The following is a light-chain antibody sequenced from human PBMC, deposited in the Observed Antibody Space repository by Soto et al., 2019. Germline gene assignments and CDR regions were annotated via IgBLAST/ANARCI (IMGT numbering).Light chain of an antibody. CDR1: QGMNNY. CDR2: AAS. Sequence: DIQMTQSPSSLSASVGDRVTITYRASQGMNNYLAWYQQKPGKVPKLLIYAASTLQSGVPSRFSGSGSGTDFTLTISSLQPEDVGNYYCQKYDSAPLTFGPGTEVEIK. V-gene: IGKV1-27*01. CDR3: QKYDSAPLT. J-gene: IGKJ3*01.